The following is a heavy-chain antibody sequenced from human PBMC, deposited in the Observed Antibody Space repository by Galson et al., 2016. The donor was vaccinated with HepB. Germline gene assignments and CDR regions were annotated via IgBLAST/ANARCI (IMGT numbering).Heavy chain of an antibody. CDR2: TYYRSKWYN. CDR1: GDSVSSDSVA. D-gene: IGHD6-13*01. V-gene: IGHV6-1*01. Sequence: CAISGDSVSSDSVAWNWIRQSPSRGLEWLGRTYYRSKWYNDCAVSVKSRITINPDTTKNQFSLQLNSVTPEDTAVYYCARTWHSSFDYWGQGTLVTVSS. J-gene: IGHJ4*02. CDR3: ARTWHSSFDY.